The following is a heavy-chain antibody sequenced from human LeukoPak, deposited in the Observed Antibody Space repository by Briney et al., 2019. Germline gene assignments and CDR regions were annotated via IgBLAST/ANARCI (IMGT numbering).Heavy chain of an antibody. J-gene: IGHJ3*02. Sequence: PGGTLRLSCAASGFTFSSYGMSWVRQAPGKGLEWVSAISGSGGSTYYADSVKGRFTISRDNSKNTLYLQMNSLRAEDTAVYYCAKQDLSGYSPMDAFDIWGQGTMVTVSS. D-gene: IGHD3-22*01. CDR2: ISGSGGST. V-gene: IGHV3-23*01. CDR3: AKQDLSGYSPMDAFDI. CDR1: GFTFSSYG.